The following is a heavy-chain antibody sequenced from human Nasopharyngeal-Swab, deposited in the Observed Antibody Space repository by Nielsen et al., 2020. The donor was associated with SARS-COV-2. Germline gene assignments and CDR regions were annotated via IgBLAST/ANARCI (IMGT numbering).Heavy chain of an antibody. CDR2: TSSSGSTI. D-gene: IGHD4-17*01. CDR3: AREVHYGYYYYGMDV. CDR1: GFTFSSYG. Sequence: GESLKISCAASGFTFSSYGMNWVRQAPGKWLEWVSSTSSSGSTIYYADSVKGRFTISRDNANRPLYLQMNSLRAENTTVYYCAREVHYGYYYYGMDVWGQGTTVTVSS. J-gene: IGHJ6*02. V-gene: IGHV3-48*03.